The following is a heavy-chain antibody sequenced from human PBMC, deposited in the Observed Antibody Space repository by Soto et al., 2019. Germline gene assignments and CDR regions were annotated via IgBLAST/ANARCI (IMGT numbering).Heavy chain of an antibody. CDR1: GFTFSSYA. CDR2: ISYDGSNK. Sequence: QVQLVESGGGVVQPGRSLTLSCAASGFTFSSYAMHWVRQAPGKGLEWVAVISYDGSNKYYADSVKGRFTISRDNSKNTLYLQMNSLRAEDTAVYYCARDRVDFGDYEVFDYWGQGTLVTVSS. D-gene: IGHD4-17*01. J-gene: IGHJ4*02. CDR3: ARDRVDFGDYEVFDY. V-gene: IGHV3-30-3*01.